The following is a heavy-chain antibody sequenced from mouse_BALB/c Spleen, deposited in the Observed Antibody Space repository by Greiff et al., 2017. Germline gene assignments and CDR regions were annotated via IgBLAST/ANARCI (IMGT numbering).Heavy chain of an antibody. CDR2: ISNLAYSI. CDR3: ARDNKGYFDV. V-gene: IGHV5-15*02. CDR1: GFTFSDYG. Sequence: EVKLVESGGGLVQPGGSRKLSCAASGFTFSDYGMAWVRQAPGKGPEWVAFISNLAYSIYYADTVTGRFTISRENAKNTLYLEMSSLRSEDTAMYYCARDNKGYFDVWGAGTTVTVSS. J-gene: IGHJ1*01.